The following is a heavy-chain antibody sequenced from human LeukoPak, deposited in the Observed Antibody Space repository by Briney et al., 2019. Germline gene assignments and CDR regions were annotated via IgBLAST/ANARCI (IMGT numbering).Heavy chain of an antibody. CDR3: ARPIHDYGELGDAFDI. CDR2: INPNSGGT. D-gene: IGHD4-17*01. Sequence: ASVKVSCKASGCTFTGYYMHWVRQAPGQGLEWMGWINPNSGGTNYAQKFQGRVTMTRDTSISTAYMELSRLRPDDTAVYYCARPIHDYGELGDAFDIWGQGTMVTVSS. V-gene: IGHV1-2*02. CDR1: GCTFTGYY. J-gene: IGHJ3*02.